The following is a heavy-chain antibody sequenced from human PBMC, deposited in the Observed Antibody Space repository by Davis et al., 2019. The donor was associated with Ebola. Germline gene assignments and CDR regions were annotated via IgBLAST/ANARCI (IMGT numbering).Heavy chain of an antibody. CDR1: RFTFSSYE. CDR2: INHSGST. Sequence: ESLKISCAASRFTFSSYEMNWVRQPPGKGLEWIGEINHSGSTNYNPSLKSRVTISVDTSKNQFSLKLSSVTAADTAVYYCARAIGSSSGWFDPWGQGTLVTVSS. CDR3: ARAIGSSSGWFDP. V-gene: IGHV4-34*01. J-gene: IGHJ5*02. D-gene: IGHD6-6*01.